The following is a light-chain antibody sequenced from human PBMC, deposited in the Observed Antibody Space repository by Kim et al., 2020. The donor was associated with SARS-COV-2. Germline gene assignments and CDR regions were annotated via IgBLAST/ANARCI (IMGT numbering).Light chain of an antibody. CDR3: NSYTASTTLV. Sequence: GQSITISCTGTNSDVGAYNYVSWYQQHPGKVPKLMIYDVSKRPSGVSNRFSGSKSGNTASLTISGLQAEDEADYYCNSYTASTTLVFGGGTKVTVL. J-gene: IGLJ3*02. CDR2: DVS. V-gene: IGLV2-14*03. CDR1: NSDVGAYNY.